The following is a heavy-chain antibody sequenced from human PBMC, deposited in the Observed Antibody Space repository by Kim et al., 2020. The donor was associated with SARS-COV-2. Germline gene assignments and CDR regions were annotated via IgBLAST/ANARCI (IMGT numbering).Heavy chain of an antibody. D-gene: IGHD4-4*01. CDR2: KT. V-gene: IGHV1-3*01. CDR3: ARDMNPTVYDY. J-gene: IGHJ4*02. Sequence: KTKYDQKCKGRVTITRDTSANTDYMDLRSLTFEDTAIYYCARDMNPTVYDYWGQGTLVTVSS.